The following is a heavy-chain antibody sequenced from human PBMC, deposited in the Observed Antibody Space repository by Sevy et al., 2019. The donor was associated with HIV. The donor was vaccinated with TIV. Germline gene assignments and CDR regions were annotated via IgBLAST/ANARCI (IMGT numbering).Heavy chain of an antibody. J-gene: IGHJ5*01. CDR3: ARDSARVIVPTAGFDS. D-gene: IGHD1-1*01. CDR1: GFTFRSFS. Sequence: GGSLRLSCSASGFTFRSFSMHWVRQAPGKGLEWVAAIWYDGRTKQYADSVKGRFTISGDNSKNMLSLEMTSLRAEDTGLYFCARDSARVIVPTAGFDSWGQGTVVTVSS. V-gene: IGHV3-33*01. CDR2: IWYDGRTK.